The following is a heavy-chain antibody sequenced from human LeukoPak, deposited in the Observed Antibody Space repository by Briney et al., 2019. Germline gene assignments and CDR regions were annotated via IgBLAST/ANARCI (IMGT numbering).Heavy chain of an antibody. J-gene: IGHJ6*03. CDR3: ARAQYSYGIQHYYYYMDV. D-gene: IGHD5-18*01. Sequence: GGSLRLSCAASGFTFSSYGMSWVRQAPGKGLEWVSAISGSGGSTYYADSVKGRFTISRDNSKNTLYLQMNSLRAEDTAVYYCARAQYSYGIQHYYYYMDVWGKGTTVTISS. CDR2: ISGSGGST. CDR1: GFTFSSYG. V-gene: IGHV3-23*01.